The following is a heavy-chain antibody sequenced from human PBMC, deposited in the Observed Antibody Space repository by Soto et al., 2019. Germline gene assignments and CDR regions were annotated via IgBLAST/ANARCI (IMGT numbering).Heavy chain of an antibody. CDR2: ISSSGSHI. CDR1: GFSFSSYS. CDR3: AKVGPVWGAADF. J-gene: IGHJ4*02. V-gene: IGHV3-21*01. D-gene: IGHD3-16*01. Sequence: GGSLRLSCAASGFSFSSYSINWVRQAPGKGLEWVSCISSSGSHIYYADSAKGRFTISRDNTKNSVFLQMNSLRAEDTAVYYCAKVGPVWGAADFWGQGTPVTVSS.